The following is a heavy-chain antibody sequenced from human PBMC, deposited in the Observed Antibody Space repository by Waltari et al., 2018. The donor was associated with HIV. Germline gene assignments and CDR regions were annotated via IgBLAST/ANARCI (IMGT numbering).Heavy chain of an antibody. CDR3: TTTPYYGYGMDV. D-gene: IGHD3-10*01. CDR1: GFPFSTAG. Sequence: EVHLVESGGGLVKPGGSLRPSCSASGFPFSTAGLTWDAPVPGKGLEWVGRIKSKTDGGTTDYAAPVKGRFTISRDDSKNTLYLQMNSLKTEDTAVYYCTTTPYYGYGMDVWGQGTTVTVSS. CDR2: IKSKTDGGTT. V-gene: IGHV3-15*01. J-gene: IGHJ6*02.